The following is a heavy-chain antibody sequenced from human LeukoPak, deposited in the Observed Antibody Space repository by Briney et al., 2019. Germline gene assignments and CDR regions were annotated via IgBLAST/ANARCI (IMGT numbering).Heavy chain of an antibody. V-gene: IGHV1-46*01. CDR2: INLSGGST. Sequence: GESLKISCKASGYTFTTYYIHWVRQAPGEGLEWMGIINLSGGSTTYAQKFQGRVTMTSDTSTSIVYMELSSLRSEDTAVYYCAREGAQVGYDSSAYYYRGFDYWGQGTLVTVSS. CDR3: AREGAQVGYDSSAYYYRGFDY. D-gene: IGHD3-22*01. CDR1: GYTFTTYY. J-gene: IGHJ4*02.